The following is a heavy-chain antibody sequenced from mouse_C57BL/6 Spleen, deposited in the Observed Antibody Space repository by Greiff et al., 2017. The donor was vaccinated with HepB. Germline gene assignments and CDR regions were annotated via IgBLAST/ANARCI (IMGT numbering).Heavy chain of an antibody. V-gene: IGHV1-81*01. CDR1: GYTFTSYG. Sequence: LVESGAELARPGASVKLSCKASGYTFTSYGISWVKQRTGQGLEWIGEIYPRSGNTYYNEKFKGKATLTADKSSSTAYMELRSLTSEDSAVYFCAPDDYGYAMDYWGQGTSVTVSS. CDR3: APDDYGYAMDY. CDR2: IYPRSGNT. J-gene: IGHJ4*01. D-gene: IGHD2-4*01.